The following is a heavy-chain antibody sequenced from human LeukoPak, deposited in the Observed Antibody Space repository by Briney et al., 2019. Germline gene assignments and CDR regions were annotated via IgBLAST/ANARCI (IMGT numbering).Heavy chain of an antibody. J-gene: IGHJ4*02. V-gene: IGHV3-30-3*01. CDR1: GFTFSSYA. D-gene: IGHD3-22*01. Sequence: GGSLRPSCAASGFTFSSYAMHWVRQAPGKGLEWVAVISYDGSNKYYADSVKGRFTISRDNSKNTLYLQMNSLRAEDTAVYYCARVSYTMIVVAPDYWGQGTLVTVSS. CDR2: ISYDGSNK. CDR3: ARVSYTMIVVAPDY.